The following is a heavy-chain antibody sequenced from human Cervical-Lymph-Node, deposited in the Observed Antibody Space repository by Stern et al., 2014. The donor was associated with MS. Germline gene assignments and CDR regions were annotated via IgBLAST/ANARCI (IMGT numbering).Heavy chain of an antibody. CDR2: IYYSGST. CDR3: ARAGVVKGYSYGYRFDY. Sequence: QVQLQESGPGLVKPSETLSLTCTVSGGSISSYYWSWIRQPPGKGLEWIGYIYYSGSTNYNPSLKSRVTISVDTSKNTFYLKLSSGTAADTAVYYCARAGVVKGYSYGYRFDYWGQGTLVTVSS. D-gene: IGHD5-18*01. J-gene: IGHJ4*02. V-gene: IGHV4-59*01. CDR1: GGSISSYY.